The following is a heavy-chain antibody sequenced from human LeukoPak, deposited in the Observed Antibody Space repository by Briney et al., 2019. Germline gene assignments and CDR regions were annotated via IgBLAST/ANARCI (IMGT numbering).Heavy chain of an antibody. CDR3: AAIPSGYYYDSSGYRHYFDY. CDR1: GFTFTSSA. D-gene: IGHD3-22*01. V-gene: IGHV1-58*02. CDR2: IVVGSGNT. J-gene: IGHJ4*02. Sequence: SVKVSCKASGFTFTSSAMQWVRQARGQRLEWIGWIVVGSGNTNYAQKFQERVTITRDMSTSTAYMELSSLRSEDTAVYYCAAIPSGYYYDSSGYRHYFDYWGQGTLVTDCS.